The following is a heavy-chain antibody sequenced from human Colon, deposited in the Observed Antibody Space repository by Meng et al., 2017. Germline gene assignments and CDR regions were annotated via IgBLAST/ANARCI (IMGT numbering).Heavy chain of an antibody. CDR3: ARGGKDLYTFDI. D-gene: IGHD3-16*01. V-gene: IGHV3-74*01. CDR2: INTDESIT. J-gene: IGHJ3*02. Sequence: GESLKISCAASGFTFSNYWMYWVRQTPGKGLVWVSRINTDESITNYADSVKGRFTISRDNAKNTLYLQMNSLRAEDTAVFYCARGGKDLYTFDIWGQGTTVTVSS. CDR1: GFTFSNYW.